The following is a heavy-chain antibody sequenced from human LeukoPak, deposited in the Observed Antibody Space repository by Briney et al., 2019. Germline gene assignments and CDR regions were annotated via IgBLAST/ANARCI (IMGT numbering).Heavy chain of an antibody. J-gene: IGHJ4*02. D-gene: IGHD1-26*01. CDR2: IIPIFGTA. V-gene: IGHV1-69*05. CDR3: ARGPLLPLDY. CDR1: GGTFSSYA. Sequence: GASVKVSCKASGGTFSSYAISWVRQAPGQGLEWMGSIIPIFGTANYAQKFQGRVTITTDESTSTAYMELSSLRSEDTAVYYCARGPLLPLDYWGQGTLVTVSS.